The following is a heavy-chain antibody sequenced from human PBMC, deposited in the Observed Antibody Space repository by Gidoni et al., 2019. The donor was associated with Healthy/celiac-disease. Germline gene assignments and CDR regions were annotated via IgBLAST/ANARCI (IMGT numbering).Heavy chain of an antibody. CDR3: AKDGARVGPTYQAFDY. CDR2: ISGSGGST. Sequence: EVQLLESGGGLVQPGGSLRLSCAASGFTFSSYAMRWGRQAPGKGLEWVSAISGSGGSTYYADSVKGRFTISRDNSKKTLYLQMNSLRAEDTAVYYCAKDGARVGPTYQAFDYWGQGTLVTVSS. J-gene: IGHJ4*02. V-gene: IGHV3-23*01. D-gene: IGHD2-2*01. CDR1: GFTFSSYA.